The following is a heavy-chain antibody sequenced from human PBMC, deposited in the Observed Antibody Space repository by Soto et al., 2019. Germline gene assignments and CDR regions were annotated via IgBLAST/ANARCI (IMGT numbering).Heavy chain of an antibody. Sequence: SVKVSCKASGGTFSSYAISWVRQAPGQGLEWMGGIIPIFGTASYAQKFQGRVTITADKSTSTAYMELSSLRSEDTAVYYCARGNRMQYSGYDFEYWGQGTLVTVSS. J-gene: IGHJ4*02. CDR2: IIPIFGTA. CDR3: ARGNRMQYSGYDFEY. CDR1: GGTFSSYA. D-gene: IGHD5-12*01. V-gene: IGHV1-69*06.